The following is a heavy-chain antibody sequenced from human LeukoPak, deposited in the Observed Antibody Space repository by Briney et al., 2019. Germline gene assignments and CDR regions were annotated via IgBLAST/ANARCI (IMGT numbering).Heavy chain of an antibody. Sequence: SETLSLTCTVSGGSISSYYWNWIRQPPGKGLEWIGYIYYSGSTNYNPSLKSRVTISVDTSKNQFSLKLTSVTAVDTALYYCARAGSAWSLDYWGQGTLVTVSS. J-gene: IGHJ4*02. CDR2: IYYSGST. D-gene: IGHD6-13*01. CDR1: GGSISSYY. V-gene: IGHV4-59*01. CDR3: ARAGSAWSLDY.